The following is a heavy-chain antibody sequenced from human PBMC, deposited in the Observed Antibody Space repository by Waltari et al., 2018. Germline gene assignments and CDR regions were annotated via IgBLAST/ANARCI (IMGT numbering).Heavy chain of an antibody. Sequence: EVQLVESGGGLVQPGGSLRLSCAASGFTFSSYEMNWVRQAPGKGLEWVSYISSSGSTIDYADSVKGRVTISRDNAKNSLYLQMNSLRAEDTAVYYCASYDCGGDCYLDYWGQGTLVTVSS. V-gene: IGHV3-48*03. J-gene: IGHJ4*02. CDR3: ASYDCGGDCYLDY. D-gene: IGHD2-21*02. CDR2: ISSSGSTI. CDR1: GFTFSSYE.